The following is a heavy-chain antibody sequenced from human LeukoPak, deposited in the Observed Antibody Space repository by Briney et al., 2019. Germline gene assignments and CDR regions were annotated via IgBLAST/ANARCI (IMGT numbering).Heavy chain of an antibody. CDR1: GFTFSSFW. J-gene: IGHJ4*02. Sequence: GGSLRLSCAASGFTFSSFWMHWVRHAPGKGLVWVSRINSVGSSTSYADSVKGRFTISRDNAKNTLYLQMNSLRAEDTAVYYCARERTSGWDAFDFWGQGTLVTVSS. V-gene: IGHV3-74*01. CDR2: INSVGSST. CDR3: ARERTSGWDAFDF. D-gene: IGHD6-19*01.